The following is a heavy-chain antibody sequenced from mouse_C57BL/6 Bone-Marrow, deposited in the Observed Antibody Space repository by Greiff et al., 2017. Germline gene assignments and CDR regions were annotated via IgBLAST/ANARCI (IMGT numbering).Heavy chain of an antibody. J-gene: IGHJ3*01. V-gene: IGHV5-9-1*02. CDR2: ISSGGDYI. D-gene: IGHD2-4*01. Sequence: EVQVVESGEGLVKPGGSLKLSCAASGFTFSSYAMSWVRQTPEKRLEWVAYISSGGDYIYYADTVKGRFTISRDNARNTLYLQMSSLKSEDTAMYYCTRDQGDYDYDWFAYWGQGTLVTVSA. CDR1: GFTFSSYA. CDR3: TRDQGDYDYDWFAY.